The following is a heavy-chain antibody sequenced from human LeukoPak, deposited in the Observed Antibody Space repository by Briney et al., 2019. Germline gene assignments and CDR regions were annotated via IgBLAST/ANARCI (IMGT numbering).Heavy chain of an antibody. Sequence: PGGSLRLSCAASGFTFSSYWMHWVRQAPGKGLVWVSRINSDGSSTSYADSVKGRFTISRDNAKNTLYLQMNSLRAEDTAVYYCARAPSPPYYDFWSGYYPVYFDYWGQGTLVTVSS. CDR2: INSDGSST. V-gene: IGHV3-74*01. J-gene: IGHJ4*02. CDR1: GFTFSSYW. CDR3: ARAPSPPYYDFWSGYYPVYFDY. D-gene: IGHD3-3*01.